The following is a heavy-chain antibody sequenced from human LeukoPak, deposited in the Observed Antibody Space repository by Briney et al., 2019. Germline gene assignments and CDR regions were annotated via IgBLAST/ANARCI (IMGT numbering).Heavy chain of an antibody. J-gene: IGHJ4*02. CDR1: GFTFSSYA. CDR2: ISITGGTT. V-gene: IGHV3-23*01. CDR3: ATSPSCGQAAGGMRLDY. D-gene: IGHD6-13*01. Sequence: PGGSLRLSCAASGFTFSSYAMSWVRQAPGKGLEWVSVISITGGTTYYADSVKGRFTISRDNSKNTLYLQMSSLRAEDTAIYYCATSPSCGQAAGGMRLDYWGQGTLVAVSS.